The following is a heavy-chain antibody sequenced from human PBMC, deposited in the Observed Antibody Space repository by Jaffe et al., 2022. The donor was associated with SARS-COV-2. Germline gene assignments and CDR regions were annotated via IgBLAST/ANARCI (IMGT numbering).Heavy chain of an antibody. J-gene: IGHJ5*02. CDR1: GGSISSGSYY. CDR3: AADGTQVLWSWFDP. Sequence: QVQLQESGPGLVKPSQTLSLTCTVTGGSISSGSYYWSWIRQPAGKALEWIGRIYTTGRTDYNPSLKSRVTMSVDTSKNQFSLRLKSVTAADTAVYYCAADGTQVLWSWFDPWGQGTLVTVSS. D-gene: IGHD3-16*01. V-gene: IGHV4-61*02. CDR2: IYTTGRT.